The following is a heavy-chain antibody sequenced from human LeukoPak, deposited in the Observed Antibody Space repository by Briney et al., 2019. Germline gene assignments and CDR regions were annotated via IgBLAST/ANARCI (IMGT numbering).Heavy chain of an antibody. CDR1: GGTFSSYA. J-gene: IGHJ6*02. CDR2: IIPILGIA. Sequence: GAAVKVSCKASGGTFSSYAISWVRQAPGQGLEWMGRIIPILGIANYAQKFQGRVTITADKSTSTAYMELSSLRSEDTAVYYCAGSGYDAVGGYYGMDVWGQGTTVTVSS. V-gene: IGHV1-69*04. D-gene: IGHD5-12*01. CDR3: AGSGYDAVGGYYGMDV.